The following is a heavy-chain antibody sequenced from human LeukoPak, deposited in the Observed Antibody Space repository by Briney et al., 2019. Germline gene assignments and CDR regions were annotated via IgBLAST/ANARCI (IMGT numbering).Heavy chain of an antibody. CDR3: ARGPYNWNEAPFSCDP. D-gene: IGHD1-20*01. CDR1: GFTFSDYY. CDR2: ISSSGSTT. J-gene: IGHJ5*02. Sequence: GGSLRLSCAASGFTFSDYYMTWIRQAPGKGLEWVSYISSSGSTTHYADSVKGRFTISRNNAKNSLFVQMSNLRAEDTAVYYCARGPYNWNEAPFSCDPWGQGTLVTVSS. V-gene: IGHV3-11*01.